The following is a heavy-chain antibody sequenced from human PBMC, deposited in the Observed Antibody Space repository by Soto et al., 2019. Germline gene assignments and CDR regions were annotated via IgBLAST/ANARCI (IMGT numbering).Heavy chain of an antibody. J-gene: IGHJ5*02. V-gene: IGHV1-69*06. Sequence: GASVKVSCKSSGGTLSGSAIIWVGQANVQGLEWMGGIIPIFGTANYAQKFQGRVTITADKSTSTAYMELSSLRSEDTAVYYCARGAVAQEWIVWFDPWGQGTLVTGSA. CDR3: ARGAVAQEWIVWFDP. CDR1: GGTLSGSA. CDR2: IIPIFGTA. D-gene: IGHD6-19*01.